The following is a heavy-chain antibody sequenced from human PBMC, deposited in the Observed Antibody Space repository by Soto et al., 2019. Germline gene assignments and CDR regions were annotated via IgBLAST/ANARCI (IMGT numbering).Heavy chain of an antibody. Sequence: SETLSLTCSVSGYSVSSSEYYWAWIRQPPGKGLEWIGSMFYSGLTYYNPSLKSRVTLSVDTSKNQFSVRLNSVTATDTAVYYCAPLTVSLSGPYGIHVWGQGTTVTVS. CDR3: APLTVSLSGPYGIHV. V-gene: IGHV4-39*01. D-gene: IGHD2-15*01. J-gene: IGHJ6*02. CDR2: MFYSGLT. CDR1: GYSVSSSEYY.